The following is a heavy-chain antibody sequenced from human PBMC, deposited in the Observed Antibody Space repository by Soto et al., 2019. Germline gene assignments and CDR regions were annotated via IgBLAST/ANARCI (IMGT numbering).Heavy chain of an antibody. D-gene: IGHD3-16*01. Sequence: QVQLVESGGGVVQPGTSLRVSCVGSGFTFRSYVIHWVRQAPGKGLEWVAITSYDGSDKYYDDSVRGRFTISRDNSRNTVDLQMDRLRLDDPALYYCASWGTAGGLDVWGQGTLVSVSS. CDR1: GFTFRSYV. CDR2: TSYDGSDK. CDR3: ASWGTAGGLDV. V-gene: IGHV3-30*19. J-gene: IGHJ1*01.